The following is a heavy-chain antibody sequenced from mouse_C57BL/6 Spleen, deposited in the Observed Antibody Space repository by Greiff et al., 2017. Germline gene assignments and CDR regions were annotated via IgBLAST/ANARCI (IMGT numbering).Heavy chain of an antibody. D-gene: IGHD2-1*01. CDR2: IRNKATGYTK. CDR1: GFNFTDYY. V-gene: IGHV7-3*01. Sequence: EVHLVESGGGLVHPGGSLRITCAASGFNFTDYYMSCVRQPQGKALEWLGFIRNKATGYTKEYSASVKGRFTISIDNSQSILYLQMKALRADDSATYYCARYLYYGNHYAIDYRRQGTSVTVS. CDR3: ARYLYYGNHYAIDY. J-gene: IGHJ4*01.